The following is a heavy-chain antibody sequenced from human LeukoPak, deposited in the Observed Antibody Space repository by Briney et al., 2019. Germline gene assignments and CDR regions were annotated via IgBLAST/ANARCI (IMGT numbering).Heavy chain of an antibody. D-gene: IGHD2-8*01. CDR1: VFGFNIYA. J-gene: IGHJ5*02. Sequence: GGSLTLTCVASVFGFNIYALSWVRQAPAKGLARVSVISCNDGSTDYADSVKDRLTISRDNSNNTLYLQMNNLRAEDTAVYYCAKGGYRGYCSTRNCQNWFDLWGQGTLVIVSS. CDR3: AKGGYRGYCSTRNCQNWFDL. CDR2: ISCNDGST. V-gene: IGHV3-23*01.